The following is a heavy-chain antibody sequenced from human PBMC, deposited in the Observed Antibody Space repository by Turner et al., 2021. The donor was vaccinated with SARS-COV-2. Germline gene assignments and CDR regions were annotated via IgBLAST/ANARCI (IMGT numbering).Heavy chain of an antibody. V-gene: IGHV4-34*01. Sequence: QVQLQQWGAGLLKPSETLSLTCAVYGGSFSGYYWSWIRQPPGKGLEWIGEINHSGSTNYNPSLKSRVTISVDSENEFSLKLISVTAADTAVYYCARGSSVGAPLDWFGPWGQGLLVTVSP. CDR1: GGSFSGYY. D-gene: IGHD3-22*01. CDR3: ARGSSVGAPLDWFGP. J-gene: IGHJ5*02. CDR2: INHSGST.